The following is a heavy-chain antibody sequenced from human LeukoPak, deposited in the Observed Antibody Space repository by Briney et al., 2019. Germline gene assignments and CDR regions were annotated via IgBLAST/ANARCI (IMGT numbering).Heavy chain of an antibody. Sequence: GGSLRLSCEASGFTFTTYSMTWVRQAPGKGLEWVSIISSGSSAIFSADALKGRFTISRDEAKNLLYPDMNSLRAEDTAVYYCARGHTAVTRHFDYWGQGTLVTVSS. CDR1: GFTFTTYS. V-gene: IGHV3-21*01. CDR3: ARGHTAVTRHFDY. J-gene: IGHJ4*02. CDR2: ISSGSSAI. D-gene: IGHD4-17*01.